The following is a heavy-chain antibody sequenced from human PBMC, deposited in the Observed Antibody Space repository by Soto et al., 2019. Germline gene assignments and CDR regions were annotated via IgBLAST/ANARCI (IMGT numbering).Heavy chain of an antibody. CDR1: GFTFSSYG. D-gene: IGHD3-10*01. CDR3: ARGNAALWFGELLDYYYYGMDV. CDR2: IWYDGSNK. J-gene: IGHJ6*02. Sequence: QVQLVESGGGVVQPGRSLRLSCAASGFTFSSYGMHWVRQAPGKGLEWVAVIWYDGSNKYYADSVKGRFTISRDNSKNTLYQQMNSLRAEDTAVYYCARGNAALWFGELLDYYYYGMDVWGQGTTVTVSS. V-gene: IGHV3-33*01.